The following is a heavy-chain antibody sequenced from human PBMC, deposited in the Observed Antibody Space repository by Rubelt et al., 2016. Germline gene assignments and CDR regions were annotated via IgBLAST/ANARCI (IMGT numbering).Heavy chain of an antibody. V-gene: IGHV2-5*02. J-gene: IGHJ4*02. CDR2: IYWDDDK. D-gene: IGHD3-10*01. CDR1: GFSLSTSGVG. CDR3: AHRNGDVVRGVIMGTPHFDY. Sequence: QITLKESGPTLVKPTQTLTLTCTFSGFSLSTSGVGVGWIRQPPGKALEWLALIYWDDDKRYSPSLKSRLTNTKDNSKNQGVLTMTNMEPVDTATYYCAHRNGDVVRGVIMGTPHFDYWGQGTLVTVSS.